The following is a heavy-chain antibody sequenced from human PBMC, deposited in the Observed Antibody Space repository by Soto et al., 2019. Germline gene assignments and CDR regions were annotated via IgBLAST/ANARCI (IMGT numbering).Heavy chain of an antibody. D-gene: IGHD2-21*01. CDR1: SDSISGYY. J-gene: IGHJ4*02. CDR2: IHYTGST. CDR3: ARHFRQGESSFDC. Sequence: SETLSLTCSVSSDSISGYYWSWIRQPPGKGLEWIGYIHYTGSTNYNPSLKSRVTLSVDTSKNQVSLKVTSVTATDTAVYYCARHFRQGESSFDCWGQGTLVTVSS. V-gene: IGHV4-59*08.